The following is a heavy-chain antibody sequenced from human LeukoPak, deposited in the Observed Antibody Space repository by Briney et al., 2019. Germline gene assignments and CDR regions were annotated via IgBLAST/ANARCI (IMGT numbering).Heavy chain of an antibody. CDR2: ISGSGGST. CDR3: AKTPGYCSGGSCYGAFDI. CDR1: GFTFSSYA. D-gene: IGHD2-15*01. J-gene: IGHJ3*02. V-gene: IGHV3-23*01. Sequence: GGSLRLSCAASGFTFSSYAMSWVRQAPGKGLEWVSAISGSGGSTYYADSVKGRFTISRDNSKNTLYLQMNSLRAEDTAVYYCAKTPGYCSGGSCYGAFDIWGQGTMVTVSS.